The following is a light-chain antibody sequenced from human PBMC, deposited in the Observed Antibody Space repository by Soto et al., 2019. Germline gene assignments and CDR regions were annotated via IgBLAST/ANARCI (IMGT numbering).Light chain of an antibody. CDR1: QSVNSN. Sequence: EIVMTQSPATLSVSPGERLTLSCRASQSVNSNLAWYQQKPGQAPRLLIYGASTRATGVPARFSGSGSGTEFTLTISSLQSEDFAIYYCRQYNKRWTFGQGTKVEIK. J-gene: IGKJ1*01. V-gene: IGKV3-15*01. CDR3: RQYNKRWT. CDR2: GAS.